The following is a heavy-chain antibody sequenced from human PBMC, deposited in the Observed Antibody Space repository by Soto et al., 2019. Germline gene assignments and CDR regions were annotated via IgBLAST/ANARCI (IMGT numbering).Heavy chain of an antibody. CDR2: ISANGQGI. J-gene: IGHJ4*02. CDR3: AKDRNYPRDQFHY. V-gene: IGHV3-23*01. CDR1: VFTFSTYA. Sequence: WGSLLVSCAASVFTFSTYALSWVRQAPGKGLDWVSAISANGQGIYYADSVRGRFTISRDNSKNTIFLHMDSLGAEDTAVYYCAKDRNYPRDQFHYWGQGTMVTVSS. D-gene: IGHD1-7*01.